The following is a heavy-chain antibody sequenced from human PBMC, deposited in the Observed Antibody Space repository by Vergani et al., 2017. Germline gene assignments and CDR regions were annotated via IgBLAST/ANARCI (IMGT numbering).Heavy chain of an antibody. CDR2: INPNSGGT. V-gene: IGHV1-2*02. CDR1: GYTFTGYY. D-gene: IGHD5-12*01. CDR3: ARAPGSGYSGYASWFDP. Sequence: QVQLVQSGAEVKKPGASVKVSCKASGYTFTGYYMHWVRQAPGQGLEWMGWINPNSGGTNYAQKFQGRVTMTRDTSISTAYMELSRLRSDDTAVYYCARAPGSGYSGYASWFDPWGQGTLVTVSS. J-gene: IGHJ5*02.